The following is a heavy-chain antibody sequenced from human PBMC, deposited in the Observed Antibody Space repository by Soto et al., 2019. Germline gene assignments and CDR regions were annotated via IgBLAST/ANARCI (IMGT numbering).Heavy chain of an antibody. D-gene: IGHD4-17*01. Sequence: EVQLLESGGGLVQPGGSLRLSCAGSGFTLSSYAMSWVRQAPGKGLEWASSIRDSGSSTYYGDSGKGRFTISRDNSKNTLYLQMNSLRAEDTGLYYCATHGDYVPFDDYWGQGTVVTVSS. CDR1: GFTLSSYA. V-gene: IGHV3-23*01. J-gene: IGHJ4*02. CDR2: IRDSGSST. CDR3: ATHGDYVPFDDY.